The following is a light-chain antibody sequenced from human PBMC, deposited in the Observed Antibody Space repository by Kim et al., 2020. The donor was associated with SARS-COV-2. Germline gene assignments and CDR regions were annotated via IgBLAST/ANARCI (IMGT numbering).Light chain of an antibody. J-gene: IGLJ2*01. CDR1: ALPKQY. CDR2: KDT. Sequence: SYELTQPPSVSVSPGQTARITCSGDALPKQYAYWYQQMPGQAPVLVIYKDTERPSGIPERISGSSSGTTVTLTISGVQAEDEADYYCQSADSSGTHVVFGGGTQLTVL. V-gene: IGLV3-25*03. CDR3: QSADSSGTHVV.